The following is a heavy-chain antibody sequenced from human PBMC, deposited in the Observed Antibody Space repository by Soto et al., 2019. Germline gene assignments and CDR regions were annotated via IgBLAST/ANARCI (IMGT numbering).Heavy chain of an antibody. D-gene: IGHD5-12*01. CDR3: ASGDGYNQYYYYYGMDV. J-gene: IGHJ6*02. V-gene: IGHV1-69*01. CDR2: IIPIFGTA. Sequence: QVQLVQSGAEVKKPGSSVKVSCKASGGTFSSYAISWVRQAPGQGLEWMGGIIPIFGTANYAQKFQGRVTITADESTSTAYMELSSLRSDDTAVYYCASGDGYNQYYYYYGMDVWGQGTTVTVSS. CDR1: GGTFSSYA.